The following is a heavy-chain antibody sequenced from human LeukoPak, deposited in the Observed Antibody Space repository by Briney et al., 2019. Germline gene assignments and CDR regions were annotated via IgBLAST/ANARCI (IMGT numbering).Heavy chain of an antibody. V-gene: IGHV3-23*01. CDR1: GFTFSSYA. D-gene: IGHD3-3*01. J-gene: IGHJ5*02. Sequence: GGSLRLSCAASGFTFSSYAMSWVRQAPGKGLEWVSAISGSGGNTYYADSVKGRFTISRDNSKNTLHLQMNSLRAEDTAVYYCAKWIFPYNWFDPWGQGTLVTVSS. CDR2: ISGSGGNT. CDR3: AKWIFPYNWFDP.